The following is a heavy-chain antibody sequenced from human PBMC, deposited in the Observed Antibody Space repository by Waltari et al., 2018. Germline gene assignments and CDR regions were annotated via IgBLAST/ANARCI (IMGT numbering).Heavy chain of an antibody. V-gene: IGHV3-7*03. CDR1: GFPFGTHW. J-gene: IGHJ4*02. D-gene: IGHD3-10*01. Sequence: EVQLVESGGGLVQPGGSLRLSCAASGFPFGTHWMSWVRQAPGRGLEWVANINEDGSDIYYVDSGKGRFTISRDNAKNSLYLQMNSLRAEDTAVYYCARDMGQYTNYVAYWGQGTLVIVSS. CDR2: INEDGSDI. CDR3: ARDMGQYTNYVAY.